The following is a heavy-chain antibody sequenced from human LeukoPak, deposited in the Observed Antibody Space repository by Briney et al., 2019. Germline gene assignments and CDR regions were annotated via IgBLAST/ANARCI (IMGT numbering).Heavy chain of an antibody. CDR2: ISGSGGST. V-gene: IGHV3-23*01. CDR3: ARDTKPVRSGYYFRNWFDP. J-gene: IGHJ5*02. CDR1: GFTFSSYA. D-gene: IGHD3-22*01. Sequence: LSGGSLRLSCAASGFTFSSYAMSWVRQAPGKGLEWVSAISGSGGSTYYADSVKGRFTISRDNSKNTLYLQMNSLRAEDTAVYYCARDTKPVRSGYYFRNWFDPWGQGTLVTASS.